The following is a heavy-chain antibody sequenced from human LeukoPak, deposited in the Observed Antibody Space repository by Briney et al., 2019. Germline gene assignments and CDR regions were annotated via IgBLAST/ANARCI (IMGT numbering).Heavy chain of an antibody. CDR3: ARGGYCSGGSCYSFYYYYYMDV. V-gene: IGHV1-8*01. CDR1: EYTFTSYD. Sequence: ASVKVSCKASEYTFTSYDINWVRQATGQGLEWMGWMNPNSGNTGYAQKFQGRVTMTRNTSISTAYMELSSLRSEDTAVYYCARGGYCSGGSCYSFYYYYYMDVWGKGTTVTISS. D-gene: IGHD2-15*01. J-gene: IGHJ6*03. CDR2: MNPNSGNT.